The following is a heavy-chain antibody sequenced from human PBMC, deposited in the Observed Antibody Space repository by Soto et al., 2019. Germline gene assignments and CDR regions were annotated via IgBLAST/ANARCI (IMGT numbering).Heavy chain of an antibody. CDR3: AKSYSGAQYYRMDV. CDR2: ISASGGDT. V-gene: IGHV3-23*01. Sequence: SGGSLRLSCAASGFTFSSYAMNWVRQAPGRGLEWVAGISASGGDTSYADSAKGRFTISRDNSKDTLYLQMISLRAEDTAVYYCAKSYSGAQYYRMDVWGQGNTVTVSS. CDR1: GFTFSSYA. J-gene: IGHJ6*02. D-gene: IGHD1-26*01.